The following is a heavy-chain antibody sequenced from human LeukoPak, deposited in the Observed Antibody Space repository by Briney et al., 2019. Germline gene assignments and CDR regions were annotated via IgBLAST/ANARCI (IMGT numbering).Heavy chain of an antibody. J-gene: IGHJ3*02. V-gene: IGHV4-59*01. CDR2: IYYSGST. CDR1: AGSISSYY. Sequence: SETLSLTCTVSAGSISSYYWSWIRQPPGKGLEWIGYIYYSGSTNYNPSLKSRVTISVDTSKNQFSLKLSSVTAADTAVYYRARSAYAFDIWGQGTMVTVSS. CDR3: ARSAYAFDI.